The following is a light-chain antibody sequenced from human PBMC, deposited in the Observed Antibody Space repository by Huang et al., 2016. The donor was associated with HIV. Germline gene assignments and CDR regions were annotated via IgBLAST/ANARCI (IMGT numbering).Light chain of an antibody. Sequence: DIQMTQSPSSLSASVGDRVTITCRASQTISNYLNWYQQRPGRAPKLLIYVASTLQTGVPTRFRGSGSGTDFTLTISSLQPEDFAAYYCQQSHSNPITFGQGTRLEIK. CDR1: QTISNY. J-gene: IGKJ5*01. CDR3: QQSHSNPIT. V-gene: IGKV1-39*01. CDR2: VAS.